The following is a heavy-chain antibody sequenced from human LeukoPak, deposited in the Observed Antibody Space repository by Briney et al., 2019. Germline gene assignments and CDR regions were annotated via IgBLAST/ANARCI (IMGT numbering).Heavy chain of an antibody. CDR3: AKNNFAAIHKSSLDY. D-gene: IGHD2-21*01. V-gene: IGHV3-23*01. Sequence: GESLRLSCGASGLTVSSYAMSWVRQAPGKGLEWVSTIIGSAANTYYADSVKGRFTISRDDSKNTVYLQMNSLRAEDTAVYSCAKNNFAAIHKSSLDYWGQGTLVTVSS. J-gene: IGHJ4*02. CDR2: IIGSAANT. CDR1: GLTVSSYA.